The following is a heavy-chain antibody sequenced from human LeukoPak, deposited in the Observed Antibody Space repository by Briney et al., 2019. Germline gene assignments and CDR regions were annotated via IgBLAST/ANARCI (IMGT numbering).Heavy chain of an antibody. J-gene: IGHJ4*02. D-gene: IGHD5-12*01. CDR3: AKAVDIVATEYYFDY. CDR2: ISGSGGST. V-gene: IGHV3-23*01. Sequence: GGSLRLSCAASGFTFSSYTMSWVRQAPGKGLEWVSAISGSGGSTYYADSVKGRFTISRDNSKNTLYLQMNRLRAEDTAVYYCAKAVDIVATEYYFDYWGQGTLVTVSS. CDR1: GFTFSSYT.